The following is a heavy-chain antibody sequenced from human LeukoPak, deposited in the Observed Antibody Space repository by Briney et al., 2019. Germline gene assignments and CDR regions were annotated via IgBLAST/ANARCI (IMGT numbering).Heavy chain of an antibody. D-gene: IGHD2-15*01. CDR1: GFTFDDDA. CDR3: ARYRTYCSGGSCYSYYFDY. CDR2: GSGDGGST. J-gene: IGHJ4*02. Sequence: PGGSLRLSCAASGFTFDDDAMHWVRQGPGKGLEWVSLGSGDGGSTYYADSVKGRFTISRDNRKNSLYLQMNSLRTEDTALYYCARYRTYCSGGSCYSYYFDYWGQGTLVTVSS. V-gene: IGHV3-43*02.